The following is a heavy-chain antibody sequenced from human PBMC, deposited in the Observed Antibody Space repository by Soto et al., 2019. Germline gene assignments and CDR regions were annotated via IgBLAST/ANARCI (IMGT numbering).Heavy chain of an antibody. D-gene: IGHD4-17*01. Sequence: SETLSLTCTVSGGSISSSSYYRGWIRQPPGKGLEWIGSVYYSGSTYYNPSLKSRVTISVDTSKNQFSLKLSSVTAADTAVYYCARQGYGGNSVWYYYYGMDVWGQGTTVTVSS. J-gene: IGHJ6*02. CDR1: GGSISSSSYY. CDR3: ARQGYGGNSVWYYYYGMDV. CDR2: VYYSGST. V-gene: IGHV4-39*01.